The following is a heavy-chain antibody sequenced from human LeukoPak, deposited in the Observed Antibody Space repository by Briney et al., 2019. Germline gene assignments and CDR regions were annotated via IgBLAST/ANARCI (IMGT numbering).Heavy chain of an antibody. CDR1: GFTLSSNY. D-gene: IGHD3-16*01. V-gene: IGHV3-66*01. CDR3: AKGGGFGKYYFDY. Sequence: GGSLRLSCAASGFTLSSNYVGWVRRAPGKGLEWVSHIYSGGSTYHADSVKGRFTISRDTSENMVILQMNSLRAEDTAVYYCAKGGGFGKYYFDYWGQGTLVTVSS. CDR2: IYSGGST. J-gene: IGHJ4*02.